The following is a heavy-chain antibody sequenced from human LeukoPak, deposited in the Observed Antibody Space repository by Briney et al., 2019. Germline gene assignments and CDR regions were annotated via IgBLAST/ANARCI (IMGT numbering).Heavy chain of an antibody. V-gene: IGHV3-13*01. CDR3: ARANYDSSGYPYYFDY. CDR1: GFTFSSYA. CDR2: IGTAGDT. Sequence: PGGSLRLSCAASGFTFSSYAMSWVRQAPGKGLEWVSAIGTAGDTYYPGSVKGRFTISRENAKNSLYLQMNSLRAGDTAVYYCARANYDSSGYPYYFDYWGQGTLVTVSS. D-gene: IGHD3-22*01. J-gene: IGHJ4*02.